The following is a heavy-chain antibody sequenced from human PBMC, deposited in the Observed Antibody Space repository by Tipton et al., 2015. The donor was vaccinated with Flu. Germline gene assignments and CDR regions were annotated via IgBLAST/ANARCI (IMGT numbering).Heavy chain of an antibody. CDR1: GFTFSSYE. Sequence: GSLRLSCAASGFTFSSYEMNWVRRAPGKGLEWVSYITSSGNTISYADSVRGRFTISRDNAKNTLYLQMNSLRAEDTAVYYCARDLGRSSSPDYWGQGTLLTVSS. CDR3: ARDLGRSSSPDY. V-gene: IGHV3-48*03. CDR2: ITSSGNTI. J-gene: IGHJ4*02. D-gene: IGHD6-6*01.